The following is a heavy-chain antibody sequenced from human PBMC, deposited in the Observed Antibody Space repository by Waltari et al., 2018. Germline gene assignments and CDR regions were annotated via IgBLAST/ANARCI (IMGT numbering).Heavy chain of an antibody. D-gene: IGHD3-22*01. CDR3: ARGTYYYDNSGPYFDS. J-gene: IGHJ5*01. CDR1: GFTLSRHW. CDR2: INSDGSST. Sequence: EVQLVESGGGLVQPGGSLRLSCAASGFTLSRHWMHWVRQAPGKGLGWVSRINSDGSSTSYADSVKGRFTISRDNAKNTVYLQMDSLRGEDTAVYYCARGTYYYDNSGPYFDSWGQGTLVTVTS. V-gene: IGHV3-74*01.